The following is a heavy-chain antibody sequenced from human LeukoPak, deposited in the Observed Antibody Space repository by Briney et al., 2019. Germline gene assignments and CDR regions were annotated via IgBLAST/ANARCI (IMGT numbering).Heavy chain of an antibody. CDR1: GGSISSGGYD. D-gene: IGHD2-2*01. J-gene: IGHJ3*02. CDR2: IYYSGST. CDR3: ARAPVVPAADAFDI. Sequence: SQTLSLTCTVSGGSISSGGYDWSWIRQHPGKGLEWIGYIYYSGSTYYNPSLKSRVTISVDTSKNQFSLKLSSVTAADTAVYYCARAPVVPAADAFDIWGQGTMVTVSS. V-gene: IGHV4-31*03.